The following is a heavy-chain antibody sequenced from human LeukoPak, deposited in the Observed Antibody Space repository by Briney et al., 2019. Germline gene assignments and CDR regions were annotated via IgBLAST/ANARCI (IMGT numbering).Heavy chain of an antibody. J-gene: IGHJ6*03. V-gene: IGHV3-23*01. Sequence: GGSLRLSCAASGFTFSSYWMSWVRQAPGKGLEWVSAISASGGSTYYADSVKGRFTISRDNPKNTVYLQMNSLRAEDTAVYYCAKRFYYMDVWGKGTTVTVSS. CDR2: ISASGGST. CDR1: GFTFSSYW. CDR3: AKRFYYMDV.